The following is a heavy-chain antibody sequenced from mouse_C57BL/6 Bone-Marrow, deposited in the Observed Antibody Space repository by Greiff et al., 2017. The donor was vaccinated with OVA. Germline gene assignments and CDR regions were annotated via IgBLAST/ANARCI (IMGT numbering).Heavy chain of an antibody. J-gene: IGHJ2*01. Sequence: VQLQQSGAELVRPGASVKLSCTASGFNIKDDYMHWVKQRPEQGLEWIGWIDPENGDTEYASKFQGKATITADTSSNTAYLQLSSLTSEDSAVYYCARADGYYSDYWGQGTTLTVSS. CDR2: IDPENGDT. V-gene: IGHV14-4*01. D-gene: IGHD2-3*01. CDR3: ARADGYYSDY. CDR1: GFNIKDDY.